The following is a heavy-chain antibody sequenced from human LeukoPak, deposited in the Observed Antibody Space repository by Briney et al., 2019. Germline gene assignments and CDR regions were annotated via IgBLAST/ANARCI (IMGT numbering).Heavy chain of an antibody. CDR1: GGSISSGSYY. V-gene: IGHV4-61*02. J-gene: IGHJ5*02. CDR3: ARVSYDSSGYYSSSRRGDWFDP. D-gene: IGHD3-22*01. Sequence: PSQTLSLTCTVSGGSISSGSYYWSWIRQPAGKGLEWIGRIYTSGSTNYNPSLKSRVTISVDTSKNQFPLKLSSVTAADTAVYYCARVSYDSSGYYSSSRRGDWFDPWGQGTLVTVSS. CDR2: IYTSGST.